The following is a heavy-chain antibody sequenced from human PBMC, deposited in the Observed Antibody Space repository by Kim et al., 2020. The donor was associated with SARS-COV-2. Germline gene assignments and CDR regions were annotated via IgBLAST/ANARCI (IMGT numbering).Heavy chain of an antibody. CDR3: ARNGDY. V-gene: IGHV4-59*01. Sequence: YSSGSTNYNPPLKSRVTISVDTSKNQFSLKLSSVTAADTAVYYCARNGDYWGQGTLVTVSS. D-gene: IGHD2-8*01. J-gene: IGHJ4*02. CDR2: YSSGST.